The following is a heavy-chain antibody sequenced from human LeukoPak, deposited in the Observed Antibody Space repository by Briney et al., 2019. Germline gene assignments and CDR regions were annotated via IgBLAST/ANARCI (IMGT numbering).Heavy chain of an antibody. J-gene: IGHJ4*02. CDR2: ISAYNGNT. D-gene: IGHD6-19*01. V-gene: IGHV1-18*01. CDR3: ARVEAVAGTGDS. Sequence: ASVKVCCKASGYTFTSYDISWVRQAPGQGLEWMGWISAYNGNTNYAQKLQGRVTMTTDTSTSTAYMELRSLRSDDTAVYYCARVEAVAGTGDSWGQGTLVTVSS. CDR1: GYTFTSYD.